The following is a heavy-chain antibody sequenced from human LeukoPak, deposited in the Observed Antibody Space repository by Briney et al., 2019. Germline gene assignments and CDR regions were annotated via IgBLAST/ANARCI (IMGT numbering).Heavy chain of an antibody. CDR1: GFTFSSYA. D-gene: IGHD3-3*01. CDR2: ISGSGGST. Sequence: GGSLRLSCAASGFTFSSYAMSWVRQAPGKGLEWVSAISGSGGSTYYADSVKDRFTISRDNSKNTLYLQMNSLRAEDTAVYYCAKAGGGLEYYFDYWGQGTLVTVSS. V-gene: IGHV3-23*01. CDR3: AKAGGGLEYYFDY. J-gene: IGHJ4*02.